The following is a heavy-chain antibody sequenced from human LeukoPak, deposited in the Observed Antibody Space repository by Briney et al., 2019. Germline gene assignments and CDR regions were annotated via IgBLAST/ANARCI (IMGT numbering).Heavy chain of an antibody. V-gene: IGHV1-69*13. CDR3: ARGVYTMVRGVAPYGMDV. Sequence: SVKVSCKASGSTFSSYAISWVRQAPGQGLEWMGGIIPIFGTANYAQKFQGRVTITADESTSTAYMELSSLRSEDTAVYYCARGVYTMVRGVAPYGMDVWGKGTTVTVSS. J-gene: IGHJ6*04. D-gene: IGHD3-10*01. CDR2: IIPIFGTA. CDR1: GSTFSSYA.